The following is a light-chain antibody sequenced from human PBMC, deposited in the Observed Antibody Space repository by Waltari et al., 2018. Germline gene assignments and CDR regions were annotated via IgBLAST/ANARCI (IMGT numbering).Light chain of an antibody. V-gene: IGLV2-14*03. CDR1: SSDVGDFNY. CDR3: TSFTRSRTWV. J-gene: IGLJ1*01. Sequence: QSALTQPASVSGSPRQSITISCPGSSSDVGDFNYVSCYQQNPGKDPKLIIFDVTDRPSGVSNRFSGSKSGTTASLTISGLQADDEADYYCTSFTRSRTWVFGSGTQVTVL. CDR2: DVT.